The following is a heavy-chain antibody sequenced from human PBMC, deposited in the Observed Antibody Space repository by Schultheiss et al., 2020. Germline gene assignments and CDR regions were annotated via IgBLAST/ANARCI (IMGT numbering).Heavy chain of an antibody. D-gene: IGHD2-21*01. CDR2: ISGSGGST. CDR1: GFTFDDYA. J-gene: IGHJ6*02. V-gene: IGHV3-23*01. CDR3: AKAIPNYYYYGLDV. Sequence: GGSLRLSCAASGFTFDDYAMHWVRQAPGKGLEWVSAISGSGGSTYYADSVKGRFTISRDNSKNTLYLQMNSLRAGDTALYYCAKAIPNYYYYGLDVWGQGTTVTV.